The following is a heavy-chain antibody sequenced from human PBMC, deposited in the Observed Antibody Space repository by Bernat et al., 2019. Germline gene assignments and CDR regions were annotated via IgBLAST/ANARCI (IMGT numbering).Heavy chain of an antibody. CDR2: IWYDGSNK. D-gene: IGHD6-13*01. J-gene: IGHJ6*02. CDR3: ARDLYSSNLDYFYGLEV. CDR1: GFTFSTYG. V-gene: IGHV3-33*01. Sequence: QVQLVESGGGVVQPGRSLRLSCAASGFTFSTYGMHWVRQAPGKGREWVSVIWYDGSNKYYGDSVKGRFTISRDNSKNTLYLQMNSLRAEDTAVYYCARDLYSSNLDYFYGLEVWGQGTTVTVSS.